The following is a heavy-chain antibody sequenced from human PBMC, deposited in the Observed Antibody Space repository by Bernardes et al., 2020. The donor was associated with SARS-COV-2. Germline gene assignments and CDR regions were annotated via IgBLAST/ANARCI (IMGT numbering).Heavy chain of an antibody. CDR3: ARAPRYCSGGTCYGGFDI. CDR1: GFTFSNYG. V-gene: IGHV3-33*08. D-gene: IGHD2-15*01. Sequence: GMPMILSCAASGFTFSNYGMHWVRQAPGTGLEWVAVIWYDGINKYFVDSVKGRFTISRDSSKNTVYLQMNSLRDEDTAVYHCARAPRYCSGGTCYGGFDIWGQGTMVTVSS. CDR2: IWYDGINK. J-gene: IGHJ3*02.